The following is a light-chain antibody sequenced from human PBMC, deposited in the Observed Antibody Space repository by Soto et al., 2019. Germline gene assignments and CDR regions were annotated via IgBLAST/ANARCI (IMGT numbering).Light chain of an antibody. CDR1: QRISSRY. V-gene: IGKV3-20*01. CDR2: GAS. J-gene: IGKJ2*01. Sequence: EIVLTQSPGTLSLSPGERATLSCRASQRISSRYLAWYQQKPGQAPRLLISGASTRATGIPDRFSGSGSGTVLTLTITRLEPEDFAVYFCQRYGSSPPFTFGQGTKVEI. CDR3: QRYGSSPPFT.